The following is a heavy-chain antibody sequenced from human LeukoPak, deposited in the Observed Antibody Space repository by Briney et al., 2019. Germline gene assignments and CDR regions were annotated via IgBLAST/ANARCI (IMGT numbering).Heavy chain of an antibody. D-gene: IGHD3-10*01. V-gene: IGHV3-74*01. CDR3: AKDHMVRGVIMS. J-gene: IGHJ5*02. CDR1: GFTFSTYW. Sequence: GGSLRLSCAASGFTFSTYWMHWVRQAPGKGLVWVSRMNGDGSSTTYADSVKGRFTISRDNSKNTLYLQMNSLRAEDTAVYYCAKDHMVRGVIMSWGQGTLVTVSS. CDR2: MNGDGSST.